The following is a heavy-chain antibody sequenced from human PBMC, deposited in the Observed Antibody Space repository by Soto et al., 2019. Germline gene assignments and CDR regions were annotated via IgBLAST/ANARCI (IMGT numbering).Heavy chain of an antibody. D-gene: IGHD2-15*01. CDR2: IIPIFGTA. CDR1: GGTFSSYA. J-gene: IGHJ6*02. CDR3: ARSQGGSSSLDIYYYYYYGMDV. Sequence: QVQLVQSGAEVKKPGSSVKVSCKAPGGTFSSYAISWVRQAPGQGLEWMGGIIPIFGTAKYAQKFQGRVTMIADESTSTGYMELSSLRSEDTAVYYCARSQGGSSSLDIYYYYYYGMDVWGQGTTVTVSS. V-gene: IGHV1-69*01.